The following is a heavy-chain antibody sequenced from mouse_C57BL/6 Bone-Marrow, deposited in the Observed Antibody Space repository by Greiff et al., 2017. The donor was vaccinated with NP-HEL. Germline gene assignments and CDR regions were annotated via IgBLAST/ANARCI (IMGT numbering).Heavy chain of an antibody. CDR3: TEWLPSWFAY. D-gene: IGHD2-2*01. Sequence: VQLQQSGAELVRPGASVKLSCTASGFNIKDDYMHWVKQRPEQGLEWIGWIDPENGDTEYASKFQGKATITADTSSNTAYLQLSSLTSEDTAVYYCTEWLPSWFAYWGQGTLVTVSA. CDR2: IDPENGDT. J-gene: IGHJ3*01. CDR1: GFNIKDDY. V-gene: IGHV14-4*01.